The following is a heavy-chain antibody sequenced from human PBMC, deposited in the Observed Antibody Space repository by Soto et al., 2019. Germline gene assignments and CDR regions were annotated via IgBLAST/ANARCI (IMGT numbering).Heavy chain of an antibody. CDR2: ISYDGDNE. D-gene: IGHD2-15*01. CDR1: GFTFSNYG. J-gene: IGHJ5*02. Sequence: GGSLRLSCAASGFTFSNYGMHWVRQAPGKGLEWVAIISYDGDNEYYADSVRGRFTISRDNSKNTLYLQTSSLRHEDTAVYYCARDEVVAAKGFDPWGQGTLVTVSS. V-gene: IGHV3-30*03. CDR3: ARDEVVAAKGFDP.